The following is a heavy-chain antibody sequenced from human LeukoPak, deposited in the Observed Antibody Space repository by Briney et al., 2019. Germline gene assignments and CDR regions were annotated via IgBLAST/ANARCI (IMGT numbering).Heavy chain of an antibody. J-gene: IGHJ5*02. Sequence: ASVKVSCKASGGTFSSYAISWVRQATGQGLEWMGWMNPNSGNTGYAQKFQGRVTMTRNTSISTAYMELSSLRSEDTAVYYCARGYRWFDPWGQGTLVTVSS. CDR2: MNPNSGNT. V-gene: IGHV1-8*02. CDR3: ARGYRWFDP. D-gene: IGHD1-1*01. CDR1: GGTFSSYA.